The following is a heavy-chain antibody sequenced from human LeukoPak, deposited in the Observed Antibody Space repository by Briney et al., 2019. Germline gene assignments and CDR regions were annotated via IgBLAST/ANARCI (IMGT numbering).Heavy chain of an antibody. V-gene: IGHV4-30-4*08. Sequence: SQTLSLTCTVSGGSISSGDYYWSWLRPPPGKGLEWIVYIYYSGSTYYNPSLKSRVTISVDTSKNQFSLKLSSVTAADTAVYYCARASPPRGYSYGPSGYFDLWGRGTLVTVSS. CDR3: ARASPPRGYSYGPSGYFDL. CDR1: GGSISSGDYY. CDR2: IYYSGST. J-gene: IGHJ2*01. D-gene: IGHD5-18*01.